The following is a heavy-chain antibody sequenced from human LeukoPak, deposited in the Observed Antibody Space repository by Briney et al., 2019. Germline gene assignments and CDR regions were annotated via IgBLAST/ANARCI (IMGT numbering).Heavy chain of an antibody. Sequence: GASVKVSCKVSGYTLTELSMHWVRQAPGKGLEWMGGFDPEDGETIYAQKFQGRVTMTEDTSTDTAYMELSSLRSEDTAVYYCATEGSPVTRVDSGSYYFDYWGQGTLVTVSS. CDR2: FDPEDGET. J-gene: IGHJ4*02. D-gene: IGHD1-26*01. CDR3: ATEGSPVTRVDSGSYYFDY. CDR1: GYTLTELS. V-gene: IGHV1-24*01.